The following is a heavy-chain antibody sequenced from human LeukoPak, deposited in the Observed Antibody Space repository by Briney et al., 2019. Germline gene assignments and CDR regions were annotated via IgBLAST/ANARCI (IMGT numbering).Heavy chain of an antibody. CDR3: ARDATITYCGGDCYSPLNYYYYYYGMDV. V-gene: IGHV4-4*02. Sequence: PSGTLSLTCAVSGGSISSSNWWSWVRQPPGKGLEWIGEIYHSGSTNYNPSLKSRVTISVDKSKNQSSLKLSSVTAADTAVYYCARDATITYCGGDCYSPLNYYYYYYGMDVWGQGTTVTVSS. CDR2: IYHSGST. CDR1: GGSISSSNW. D-gene: IGHD2-21*02. J-gene: IGHJ6*02.